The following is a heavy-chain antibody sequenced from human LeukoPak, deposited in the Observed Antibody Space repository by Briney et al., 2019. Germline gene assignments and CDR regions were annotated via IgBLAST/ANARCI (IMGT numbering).Heavy chain of an antibody. CDR3: AGTIFGVVRY. J-gene: IGHJ4*02. V-gene: IGHV4-39*01. CDR2: LYYSGST. D-gene: IGHD3-3*01. Sequence: SETLSLTCTVSGGSISSSSYYWGWIRQPPGKGLEWIGSLYYSGSTYYNPSLKSRVTISVDTSKNQFSLKLSSVTAADTAVYYCAGTIFGVVRYWGQGTLVTVSS. CDR1: GGSISSSSYY.